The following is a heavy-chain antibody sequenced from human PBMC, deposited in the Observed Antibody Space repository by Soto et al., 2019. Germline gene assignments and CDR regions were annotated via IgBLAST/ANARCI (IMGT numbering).Heavy chain of an antibody. V-gene: IGHV3-30*04. CDR3: ARDTRELLGAFDI. CDR2: ISYDGSNK. D-gene: IGHD1-26*01. J-gene: IGHJ3*02. CDR1: GFTFSSYA. Sequence: GGSLRLSCAASGFTFSSYAMHWVRQAPGKGLEWVAVISYDGSNKYYADSVKGRFTISRDNSKNTLYLQMNSLRAEDTAVYYCARDTRELLGAFDIWGQGTMVTVSS.